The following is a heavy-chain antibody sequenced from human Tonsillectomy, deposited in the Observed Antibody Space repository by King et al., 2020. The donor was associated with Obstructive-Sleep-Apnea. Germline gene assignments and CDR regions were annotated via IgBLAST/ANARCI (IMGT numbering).Heavy chain of an antibody. CDR3: AREGFLQGFDY. CDR1: GGSISSDLC. Sequence: QLQLQESGPGLVKPSGTLSLTCAVSGGSISSDLCWSWVRQAPGKGLEWIGEIYQSGRTNYNPSLKSRVTISIDKSKNQFSLKLNSVTVADTAVYYCAREGFLQGFDYWGQGTLVTVSS. CDR2: IYQSGRT. J-gene: IGHJ4*02. V-gene: IGHV4-4*02.